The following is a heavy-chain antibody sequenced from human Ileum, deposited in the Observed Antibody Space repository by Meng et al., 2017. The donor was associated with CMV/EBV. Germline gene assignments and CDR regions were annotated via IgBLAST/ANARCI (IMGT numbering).Heavy chain of an antibody. CDR3: ATRRRDGGSGEGYFNL. J-gene: IGHJ2*01. CDR2: IHSSGMT. V-gene: IGHV4-61*02. CDR1: GDSINSGSHY. Sequence: QVQPQEPAPGMVKPTQTLSLPCTLSGDSINSGSHYWSWIRQPAGKGLEWIGRIHSSGMTNYNPSLKSRVTISVDTSKNQFSLNLSSMTAADTAVYYCATRRRDGGSGEGYFNLWGRGTLVTVSS. D-gene: IGHD7-27*01.